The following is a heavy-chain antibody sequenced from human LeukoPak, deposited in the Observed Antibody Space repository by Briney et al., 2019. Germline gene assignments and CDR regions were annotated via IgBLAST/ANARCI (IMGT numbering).Heavy chain of an antibody. CDR3: ASRYSSGWYPY. D-gene: IGHD6-19*01. CDR1: GGTFSSYA. V-gene: IGHV1-69*04. J-gene: IGHJ4*02. CDR2: IIPILGIA. Sequence: SVKVSCKASGGTFSSYAISWVRQAPGQGLEWMGRIIPILGIANYAQKFQGRVTITADKSTSTAYMELSSLRSEDTAVYYCASRYSSGWYPYWGQGTLVTVSS.